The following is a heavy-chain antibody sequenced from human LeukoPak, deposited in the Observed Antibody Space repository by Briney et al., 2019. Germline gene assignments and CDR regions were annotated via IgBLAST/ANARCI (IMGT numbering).Heavy chain of an antibody. CDR2: IRYDGSQK. CDR1: GFTFSSHW. V-gene: IGHV3-30*02. Sequence: PGGSLRLSCAASGFTFSSHWMSWVRQAPGKGLEWVAFIRYDGSQKHYGDSVNGRFTISRDNSKNMLYLQMDSLRPEDTAVYYCAKGAGYCSGDNCYSFSWYWYYYMDVWGKGTTV. CDR3: AKGAGYCSGDNCYSFSWYWYYYMDV. D-gene: IGHD2-15*01. J-gene: IGHJ6*03.